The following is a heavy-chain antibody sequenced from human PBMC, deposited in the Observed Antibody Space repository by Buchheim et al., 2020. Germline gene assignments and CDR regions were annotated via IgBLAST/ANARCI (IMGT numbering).Heavy chain of an antibody. J-gene: IGHJ5*02. CDR3: ARDSFGYDSSGYYWEEDNWFDP. CDR2: ISSSGSTI. D-gene: IGHD3-22*01. CDR1: GFTFSAYY. Sequence: QVQLVESGGGLVKPGGSLRLSCAASGFTFSAYYMSWIRQAPGKGLEWVSYISSSGSTIYYADSVKGRFTISRANATNSLSLQMNSLRAEDTAVYYCARDSFGYDSSGYYWEEDNWFDPWGQGTL. V-gene: IGHV3-11*01.